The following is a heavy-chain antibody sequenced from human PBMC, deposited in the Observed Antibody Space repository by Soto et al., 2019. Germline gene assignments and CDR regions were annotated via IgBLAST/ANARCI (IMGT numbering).Heavy chain of an antibody. J-gene: IGHJ5*02. Sequence: EVQLLESGGGLVQPGGSLRLSCAASGFTFSSYAMSWVRQAPGKGLEWVSAISGSGGSTYYADSVKGRFTISRDNSKNTLYLQMNSLRAEDTAVYYCAYGLVPAAIADLLGWFDPWGQGTLVTVSS. V-gene: IGHV3-23*01. CDR1: GFTFSSYA. D-gene: IGHD2-2*02. CDR3: AYGLVPAAIADLLGWFDP. CDR2: ISGSGGST.